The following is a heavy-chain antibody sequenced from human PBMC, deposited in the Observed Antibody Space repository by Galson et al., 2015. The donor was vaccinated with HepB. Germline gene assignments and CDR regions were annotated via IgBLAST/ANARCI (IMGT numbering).Heavy chain of an antibody. J-gene: IGHJ3*02. CDR3: ARVLLRGSGWSRRDAFDI. D-gene: IGHD6-19*01. V-gene: IGHV1-18*01. Sequence: SVKVSCKASGYTFTSYGISWVRQAPGQGLEWMGWISAYNGNTNYAQKLQGRVTMTTDTSTSTAYMELRSLRSDDTAVYYCARVLLRGSGWSRRDAFDIWGQGTMVTVSS. CDR1: GYTFTSYG. CDR2: ISAYNGNT.